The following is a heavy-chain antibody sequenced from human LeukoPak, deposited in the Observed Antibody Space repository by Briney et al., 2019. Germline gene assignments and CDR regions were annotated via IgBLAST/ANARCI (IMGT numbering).Heavy chain of an antibody. D-gene: IGHD6-19*01. Sequence: GGSLRLSCAASGFTFSSYAMSWVRLAPGKGLEWVSAISGSGGSTYYADSVKGRFTISRDNSKNTLYLQMNSLRAEDTAVYYCAKSGSGWYYFDYWGQGTLVTVSS. CDR3: AKSGSGWYYFDY. CDR1: GFTFSSYA. CDR2: ISGSGGST. J-gene: IGHJ4*02. V-gene: IGHV3-23*01.